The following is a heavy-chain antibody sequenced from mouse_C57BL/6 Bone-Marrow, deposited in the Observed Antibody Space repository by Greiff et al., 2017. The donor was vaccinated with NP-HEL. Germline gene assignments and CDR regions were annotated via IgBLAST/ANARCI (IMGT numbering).Heavy chain of an antibody. J-gene: IGHJ1*03. Sequence: DVKLVESGGGLVQPGGSMKLSCAASGFTFSDAWMDWVRQSPEKGLEWVAEIRNKANNHATYYAESVKGRFTISRDDSKSSVYLQMNSLRAEDTGIYYCTRGENWDPNWYFDVWGTGTTVTVSS. D-gene: IGHD4-1*01. CDR1: GFTFSDAW. CDR2: IRNKANNHAT. CDR3: TRGENWDPNWYFDV. V-gene: IGHV6-6*01.